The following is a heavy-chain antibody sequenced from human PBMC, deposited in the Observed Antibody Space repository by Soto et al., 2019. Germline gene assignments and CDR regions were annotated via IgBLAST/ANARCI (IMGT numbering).Heavy chain of an antibody. J-gene: IGHJ4*02. D-gene: IGHD1-26*01. CDR3: AKEKGGNYNPLDF. V-gene: IGHV3-30*18. Sequence: QIQLMESGGGVVQPGRSLRLSCTASGFTFRNYGMHWVRQAPGKGLQWVAVVSSDGRVQFYSDSVKGRFTISRDNAKNALYLQMNRLGTDDSGIYYCAKEKGGNYNPLDFWGQGTLVTVSS. CDR1: GFTFRNYG. CDR2: VSSDGRVQ.